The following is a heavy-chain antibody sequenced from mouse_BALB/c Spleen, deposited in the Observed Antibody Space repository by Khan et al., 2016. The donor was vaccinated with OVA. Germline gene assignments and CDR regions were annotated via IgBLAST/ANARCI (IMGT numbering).Heavy chain of an antibody. D-gene: IGHD2-1*01. Sequence: EVELVESGGGLVQPGGSRKLSCAASGFTFSSFGMHWVRQAPKKGLEWVAYISRGSSTIYYVDTVKGRSTFSRDNPKHTLFLQITSLRAEDTARYYCARSGGNFHWYFDVWGAGTSVTVSS. CDR2: ISRGSSTI. V-gene: IGHV5-17*02. J-gene: IGHJ1*01. CDR1: GFTFSSFG. CDR3: ARSGGNFHWYFDV.